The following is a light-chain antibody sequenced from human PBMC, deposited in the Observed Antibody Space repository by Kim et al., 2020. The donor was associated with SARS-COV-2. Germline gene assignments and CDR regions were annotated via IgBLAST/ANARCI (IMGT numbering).Light chain of an antibody. V-gene: IGKV1-33*01. CDR3: QQYDRVPLT. J-gene: IGKJ4*01. CDR1: QDIAKY. CDR2: DAS. Sequence: DLQMTQSPSSLSASVGDTVIITCLASQDIAKYLNWYQQKPGKAPQLLIYDASILEPGVPSRFSGRSSGTVFTVTINNLQPEDGGTYYCQQYDRVPLTFGGGTKVEI.